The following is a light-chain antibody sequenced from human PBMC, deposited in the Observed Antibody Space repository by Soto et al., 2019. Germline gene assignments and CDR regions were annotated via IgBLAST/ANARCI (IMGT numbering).Light chain of an antibody. Sequence: DIVMTQSPDSLAVSLGERATINCKSSQSVLYSSNNKNYLAWYQQQPGQPPKLLIYGASTRASGVPDRFSGSGSGTDFTLTISSLQAEDVAVYYCQQYYSSPWTFGQGTKVEIK. V-gene: IGKV4-1*01. CDR3: QQYYSSPWT. J-gene: IGKJ1*01. CDR2: GAS. CDR1: QSVLYSSNNKNY.